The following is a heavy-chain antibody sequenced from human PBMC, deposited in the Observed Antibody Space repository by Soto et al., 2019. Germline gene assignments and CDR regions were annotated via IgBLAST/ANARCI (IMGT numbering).Heavy chain of an antibody. CDR1: GGTFSSYT. CDR3: ARAPVAGTSPFDP. Sequence: GASVKGSCKASGGTFSSYTISWVRQAPGQGLEWMGRIIPILGIANYAQKFQGRVTITADKSTSTAYMELSSLRSEDTAVYYCARAPVAGTSPFDPWGQGTLVTVSS. J-gene: IGHJ5*02. D-gene: IGHD6-19*01. V-gene: IGHV1-69*02. CDR2: IIPILGIA.